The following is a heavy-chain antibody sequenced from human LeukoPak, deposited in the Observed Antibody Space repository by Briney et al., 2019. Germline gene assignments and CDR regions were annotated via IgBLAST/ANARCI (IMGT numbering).Heavy chain of an antibody. J-gene: IGHJ6*03. Sequence: ASVKVSCKASGYTFTCYYMHWVRQAPGQGLEWMGWINPNSGGTNYAQKLQGRVTMTTDTSTSTAYMELRSLRSDDTAVYYCAREMVRGPLYYYYYMDVWGKGTTVTISS. V-gene: IGHV1-2*02. CDR1: GYTFTCYY. CDR3: AREMVRGPLYYYYYMDV. CDR2: INPNSGGT. D-gene: IGHD3-10*01.